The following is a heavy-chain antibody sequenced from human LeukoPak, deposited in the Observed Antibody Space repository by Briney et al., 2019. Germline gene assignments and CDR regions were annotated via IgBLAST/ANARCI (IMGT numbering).Heavy chain of an antibody. CDR3: ARGIAAAGNDY. CDR1: GFTFSSYA. V-gene: IGHV3-30-3*01. CDR2: ISYDGSNK. J-gene: IGHJ4*02. D-gene: IGHD6-13*01. Sequence: GRSLRLSCAASGFTFSSYAMHWVRQAPGKGLEWVAVISYDGSNKYYADSVKGRFTISRDNSKNTLYLQMNSLRAEDTAVHYCARGIAAAGNDYWGQGTLVTVSS.